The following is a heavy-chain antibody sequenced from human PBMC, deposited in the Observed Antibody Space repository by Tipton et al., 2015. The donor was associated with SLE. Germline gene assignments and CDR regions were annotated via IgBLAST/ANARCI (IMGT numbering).Heavy chain of an antibody. Sequence: LRLSCTVSGGSISSGSYYWSWIRQPAGKGLEWIGRIYTSGSTNYNPSLKSRVTISVDTSKNQFSLNLSSVTAADTAVYFCAKDPEDYFDCWGPGTLVTVSS. CDR3: AKDPEDYFDC. J-gene: IGHJ4*02. CDR1: GGSISSGSYY. CDR2: IYTSGST. V-gene: IGHV4-61*02.